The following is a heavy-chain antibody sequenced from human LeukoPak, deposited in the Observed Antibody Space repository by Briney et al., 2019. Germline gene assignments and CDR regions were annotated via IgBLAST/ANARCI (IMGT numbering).Heavy chain of an antibody. Sequence: TGGSLRLSCAASGFTFSSYSMNWVRQAPGKGLEWVSSISSSSSYIYYADSVKGRFTISRDNAKNSLYLQMNSLRAEDTAVYYCARDRYSSGWYFVGTGLAANSGALSPGAFDIWGQGTMVTVSS. CDR2: ISSSSSYI. J-gene: IGHJ3*02. V-gene: IGHV3-21*01. D-gene: IGHD6-19*01. CDR1: GFTFSSYS. CDR3: ARDRYSSGWYFVGTGLAANSGALSPGAFDI.